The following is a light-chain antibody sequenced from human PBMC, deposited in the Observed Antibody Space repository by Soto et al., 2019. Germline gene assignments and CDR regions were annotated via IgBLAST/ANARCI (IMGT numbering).Light chain of an antibody. J-gene: IGKJ1*01. CDR2: KAS. CDR1: QSISSW. Sequence: DIQMTQSPSTLSASVGDRVTITCRASQSISSWLAWYQQKPGKAPKLLIYKASSLESGVPSRFSGSGSGTEFTLTISSLQPDDLATYYCQQYNSWGTFGQGTKVEIK. CDR3: QQYNSWGT. V-gene: IGKV1-5*03.